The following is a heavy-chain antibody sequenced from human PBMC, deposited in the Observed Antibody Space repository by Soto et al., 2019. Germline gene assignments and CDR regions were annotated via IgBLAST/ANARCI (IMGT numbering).Heavy chain of an antibody. Sequence: GGSLRLSCAASGFTFSSYGMHWVRQAPGKGLEWVAVISYDGSNKYYADSVKGRFTISRDNSKNTLYLQMNSLRAEDTAVYYCAKSYYYDSSGFDAFDIWGQGTMVTVSS. J-gene: IGHJ3*02. V-gene: IGHV3-30*18. D-gene: IGHD3-22*01. CDR2: ISYDGSNK. CDR3: AKSYYYDSSGFDAFDI. CDR1: GFTFSSYG.